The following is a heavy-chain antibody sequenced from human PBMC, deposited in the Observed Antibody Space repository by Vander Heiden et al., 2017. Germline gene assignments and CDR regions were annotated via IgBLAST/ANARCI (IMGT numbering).Heavy chain of an antibody. J-gene: IGHJ3*02. V-gene: IGHV4-30-2*01. CDR2: IYHSGST. D-gene: IGHD4-17*01. CDR3: AREGIANGGENDAFDI. CDR1: GGSISSGGYS. Sequence: QLQLQESGSGLVKPSQTLSLTCAVSGGSISSGGYSWSWIRQPPGKGLEWIGYIYHSGSTYYNPSLKSRVTISVDRSKNQFSLKLSSVTAADTAVYYCAREGIANGGENDAFDIWGQGTMVTVSS.